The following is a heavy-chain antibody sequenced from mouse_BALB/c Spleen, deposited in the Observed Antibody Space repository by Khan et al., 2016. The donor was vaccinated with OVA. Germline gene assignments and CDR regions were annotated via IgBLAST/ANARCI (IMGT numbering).Heavy chain of an antibody. CDR3: ARSYGSWAMDY. D-gene: IGHD1-1*01. Sequence: EVQLLESGPSLVKPSQTLSLTCSVTGYSITSGFWNWIRKFPGNKFEYMGYVTYSGNTYYNPSLKSRISITRNTSKSQYYLQLNSVTTEDTATYFCARSYGSWAMDYWGQGTSVTVSS. CDR2: VTYSGNT. V-gene: IGHV3-8*02. CDR1: GYSITSGF. J-gene: IGHJ4*01.